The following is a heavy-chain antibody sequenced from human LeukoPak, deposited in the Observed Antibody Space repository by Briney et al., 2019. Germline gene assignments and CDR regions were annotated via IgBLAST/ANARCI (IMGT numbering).Heavy chain of an antibody. D-gene: IGHD3-10*01. CDR2: ISSSGSTI. CDR3: ARGRSSYYYGSGEYIYGMDV. Sequence: PGGSLRVSCAASGFTFSSYEMNWVRQAPGKGLEWVSYISSSGSTIYYADSVKGRFTISRDNAKNSLYLQMNSLRAEDTAVYYCARGRSSYYYGSGEYIYGMDVWGQGTTVTVSS. J-gene: IGHJ6*02. V-gene: IGHV3-48*03. CDR1: GFTFSSYE.